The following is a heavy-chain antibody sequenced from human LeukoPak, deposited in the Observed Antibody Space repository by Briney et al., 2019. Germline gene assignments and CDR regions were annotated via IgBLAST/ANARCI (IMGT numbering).Heavy chain of an antibody. V-gene: IGHV3-23*01. D-gene: IGHD3-16*01. CDR2: ISGNGAIT. Sequence: GGSLRLSCAASGFTFSSYAMSWVRQAPGKGLEWVSGISGNGAITYYADSVKGRFTISRDNSKNTLYLQMNSLRAEDTAVYYCAKSYAREGEFDYWGQGTLVTVSS. CDR3: AKSYAREGEFDY. CDR1: GFTFSSYA. J-gene: IGHJ4*02.